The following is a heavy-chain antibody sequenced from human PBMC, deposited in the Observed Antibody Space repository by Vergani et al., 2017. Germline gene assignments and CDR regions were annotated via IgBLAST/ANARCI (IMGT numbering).Heavy chain of an antibody. J-gene: IGHJ4*02. Sequence: QVQLVESGGGVVQPGGSLRLSCAASGFTFSNNDMQWVRQAPGKGLEWVALTRYDGSNKSYADSVKGRFTISRDNSKKMLYLQMNSLITEDTAVYYCAKRGDYGDYLGYWGQGTLVIVSS. D-gene: IGHD4-17*01. CDR3: AKRGDYGDYLGY. V-gene: IGHV3-30*02. CDR2: TRYDGSNK. CDR1: GFTFSNND.